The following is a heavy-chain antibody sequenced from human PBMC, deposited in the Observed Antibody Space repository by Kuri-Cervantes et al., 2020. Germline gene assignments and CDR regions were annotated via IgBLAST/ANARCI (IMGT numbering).Heavy chain of an antibody. CDR2: ISWNSGSI. J-gene: IGHJ6*02. CDR1: GFTFSSYA. D-gene: IGHD3-10*01. CDR3: ARAGTMVRTRMDV. V-gene: IGHV3-20*04. Sequence: GGSLRLSCAASGFTFSSYAMSWVRQAPGKGLEWVSGISWNSGSIGYADSVKGRFTISRDNAKNSLYLQMNSLRAEDAAVYYCARAGTMVRTRMDVWGQGTTVTVSS.